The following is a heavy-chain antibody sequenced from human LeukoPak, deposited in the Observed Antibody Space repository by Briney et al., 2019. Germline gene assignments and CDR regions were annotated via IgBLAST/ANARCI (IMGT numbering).Heavy chain of an antibody. V-gene: IGHV1-69*05. CDR3: ARGLDGSGKDY. D-gene: IGHD3-10*01. CDR1: GGTFSSYA. Sequence: SSVKVSCKASGGTFSSYAISWVRQPPGQGLEWMGGIIPIFGTANYAQKFQGRVTMTRNTSISTAYMELSSLRSEDTAVYYCARGLDGSGKDYWGQGTLVTVSS. CDR2: IIPIFGTA. J-gene: IGHJ4*02.